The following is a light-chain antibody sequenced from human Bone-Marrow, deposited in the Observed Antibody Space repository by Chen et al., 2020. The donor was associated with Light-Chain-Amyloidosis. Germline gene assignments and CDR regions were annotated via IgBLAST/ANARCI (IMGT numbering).Light chain of an antibody. CDR1: ALQTKY. CDR2: RDT. V-gene: IGLV3-25*03. Sequence: SYELTQPPSVSVSPGQPARFTFSGDALQTKYAYWYQQKPGQAPVLVIHRDTYMPSGISERFSGYSSGTTATLTISGVQAEDEADYNCQSADSSGTYEVIFGGGTKLTVL. CDR3: QSADSSGTYEVI. J-gene: IGLJ2*01.